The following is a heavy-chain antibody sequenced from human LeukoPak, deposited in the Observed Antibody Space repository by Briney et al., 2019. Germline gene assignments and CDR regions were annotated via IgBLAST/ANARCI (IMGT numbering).Heavy chain of an antibody. Sequence: PGESLKISCKGSGYTCTNYWIIWVRQMPGKGLEWMGRIDPSDSYTNYSPCFQGHVTISADNSISTAYLQWSSLKASDTAMYYCARVGHYGSGSYYTTGFDYWGQGTLVTVSS. CDR1: GYTCTNYW. CDR3: ARVGHYGSGSYYTTGFDY. J-gene: IGHJ4*02. D-gene: IGHD3-10*01. V-gene: IGHV5-10-1*01. CDR2: IDPSDSYT.